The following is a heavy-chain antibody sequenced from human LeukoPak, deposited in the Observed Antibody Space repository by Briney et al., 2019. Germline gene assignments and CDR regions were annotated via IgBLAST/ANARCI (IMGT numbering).Heavy chain of an antibody. CDR3: ARAARNYYGSGSYTPHFDY. D-gene: IGHD3-10*01. CDR1: GFTFSSYE. Sequence: GVSPRLSCAASGFTFSSYEMNWVRQAPGKGLEWVSYISSSGSTIYYADSVKGRFTISRDNAKNSLYLQMNSLRAEDTAVYYCARAARNYYGSGSYTPHFDYWGQGTLVTVSS. CDR2: ISSSGSTI. J-gene: IGHJ4*02. V-gene: IGHV3-48*03.